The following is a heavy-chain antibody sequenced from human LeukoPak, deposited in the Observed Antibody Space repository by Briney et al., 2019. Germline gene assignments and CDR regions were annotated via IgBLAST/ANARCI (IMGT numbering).Heavy chain of an antibody. V-gene: IGHV1-69*13. CDR1: GGTFSSYA. Sequence: SVKVSCKASGGTFSSYAISWVRQAPGQGLEWMGGIIPIFGTANYAQKFQGRVTITADESTSTAYMELSSLRSEDTAVYYCARSLGYCTNGVCRDLGYWGQGTLVTVSS. J-gene: IGHJ4*02. D-gene: IGHD2-8*01. CDR2: IIPIFGTA. CDR3: ARSLGYCTNGVCRDLGY.